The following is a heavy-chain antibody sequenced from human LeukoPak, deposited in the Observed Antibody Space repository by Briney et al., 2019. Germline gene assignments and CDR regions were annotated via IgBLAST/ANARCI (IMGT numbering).Heavy chain of an antibody. D-gene: IGHD2-15*01. V-gene: IGHV4-61*09. Sequence: PSQTLSLTCTVSGGSISSGSDYWSWIRQPAGKGLEWIGEIYHSGSTNYNPSLKSRVTISVDKSKNQFSLKLSSVTAADTAVYYCARVRGSFVVVVAATTGFSLDYWGQGTLVTVSS. CDR2: IYHSGST. J-gene: IGHJ4*02. CDR3: ARVRGSFVVVVAATTGFSLDY. CDR1: GGSISSGSDY.